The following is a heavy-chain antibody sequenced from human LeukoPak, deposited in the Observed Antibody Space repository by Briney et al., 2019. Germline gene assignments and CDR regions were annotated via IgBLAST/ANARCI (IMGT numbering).Heavy chain of an antibody. CDR1: GFTFSTYG. CDR2: IWHDGSHK. J-gene: IGHJ3*01. D-gene: IGHD3-16*01. Sequence: PGGSLRLSCAASGFTFSTYGMHWVRQAPGKGLEWVTVIWHDGSHKDYADSVKGRFTISRDNSKNTLYLQMNDLRADDTAVYFCVRGWGSNVYASAFDVWGQGTMVTVSS. V-gene: IGHV3-33*01. CDR3: VRGWGSNVYASAFDV.